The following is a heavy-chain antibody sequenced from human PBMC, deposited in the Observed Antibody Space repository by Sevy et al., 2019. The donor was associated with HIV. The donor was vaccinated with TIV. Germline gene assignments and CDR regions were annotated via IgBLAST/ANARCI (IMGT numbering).Heavy chain of an antibody. CDR3: ARGGYYYDNAAYYALDS. J-gene: IGHJ4*02. CDR1: GFTFSNYA. D-gene: IGHD3-22*01. Sequence: GGSLRLSCAATGFTFSNYAMHWVRQAPGKGMEWVAIIWSDGAYQYHGDSVKGRLTISRENSKNTLYLQMNNVRVEDTAVYYCARGGYYYDNAAYYALDSWGQETLVTVSS. V-gene: IGHV3-33*01. CDR2: IWSDGAYQ.